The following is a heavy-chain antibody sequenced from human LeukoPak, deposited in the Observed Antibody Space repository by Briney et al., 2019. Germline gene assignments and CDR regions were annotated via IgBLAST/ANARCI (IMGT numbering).Heavy chain of an antibody. CDR2: ISYSGSS. V-gene: IGHV4-59*01. D-gene: IGHD2-15*01. Sequence: PSETLSLTCTVSRASISTYYWSWIRQPPGKGLEWIGFISYSGSSSYSPSLKGRVTMSVDTSKNQFSLRLSSATAADTAVYYCARDNGAVGAAGYFDYWGQGTLVTVSS. CDR1: RASISTYY. CDR3: ARDNGAVGAAGYFDY. J-gene: IGHJ4*02.